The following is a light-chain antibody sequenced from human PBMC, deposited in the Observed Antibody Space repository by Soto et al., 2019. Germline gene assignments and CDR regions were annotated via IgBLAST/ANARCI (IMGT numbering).Light chain of an antibody. CDR2: GAS. V-gene: IGKV3-20*01. CDR3: QQYPVYP. J-gene: IGKJ2*01. CDR1: QSVSSSY. Sequence: EIVLTQSPGTLSLSPGERATLSCRASQSVSSSYLAWYQQKPGQAPRLLIYGASSRATGIPDRFSGSGSGTDFTLTISRLEPEDFAVYYCQQYPVYPFGQGTKPEIK.